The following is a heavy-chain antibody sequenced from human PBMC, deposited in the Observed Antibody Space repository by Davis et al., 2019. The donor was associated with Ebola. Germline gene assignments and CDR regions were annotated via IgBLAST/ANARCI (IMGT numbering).Heavy chain of an antibody. J-gene: IGHJ6*02. Sequence: GESLKIPCAASGFTFSSHWMSWVRQAPGKGLEWVANIKQDGSEKYYADPVKGRFTISRDNSKNTLYLQMNSLRAEDTAVYYCARVYVLELHGMDVWGQGTTVTVSS. D-gene: IGHD1-7*01. CDR3: ARVYVLELHGMDV. CDR1: GFTFSSHW. CDR2: IKQDGSEK. V-gene: IGHV3-7*01.